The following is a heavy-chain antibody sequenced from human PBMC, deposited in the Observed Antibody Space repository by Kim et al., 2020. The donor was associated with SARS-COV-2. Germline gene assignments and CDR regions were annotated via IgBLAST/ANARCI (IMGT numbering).Heavy chain of an antibody. J-gene: IGHJ5*02. Sequence: GGSLRLSCAASGFIFRNSGMHWVRQAPGKGLEWLGIIYYDGSKKYYADSVKGRFTISRDNSKNTLYLEMNSLRVEDTAVYYCAKDYGTTLTNRGGFFDTWGQGTLVTVSS. CDR3: AKDYGTTLTNRGGFFDT. CDR2: IYYDGSKK. CDR1: GFIFRNSG. D-gene: IGHD4-17*01. V-gene: IGHV3-33*06.